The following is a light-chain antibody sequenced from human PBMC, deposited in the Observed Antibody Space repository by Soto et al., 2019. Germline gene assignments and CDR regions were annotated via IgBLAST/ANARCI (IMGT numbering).Light chain of an antibody. CDR1: ESIRTW. CDR2: AAS. CDR3: LQHYIPPRS. J-gene: IGKJ4*01. V-gene: IGKV1-6*01. Sequence: IQMTESPSTLSASIGDRVTITCRASESIRTWLAWYQQKPGKAPKLLIYAASSLQSGVPSRFSGSGSRTDFTLTISSLQSDDLAAYYRLQHYIPPRSFGG.